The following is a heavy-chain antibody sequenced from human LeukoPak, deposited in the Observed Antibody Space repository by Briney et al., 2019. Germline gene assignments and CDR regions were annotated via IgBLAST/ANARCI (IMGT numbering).Heavy chain of an antibody. J-gene: IGHJ6*03. CDR2: IVVGSGNT. CDR3: ARGGYGTGWYEETFYYHSMDI. V-gene: IGHV1-58*02. Sequence: RASVKVSCKASGFTFTSSAMQWVRQARGQRLEWIGWIVVGSGNTNYAQKFQERVTITRDMSTSTAYMELSSLRAEDTAVFYCARGGYGTGWYEETFYYHSMDIWGKGTTVTVSS. CDR1: GFTFTSSA. D-gene: IGHD6-19*01.